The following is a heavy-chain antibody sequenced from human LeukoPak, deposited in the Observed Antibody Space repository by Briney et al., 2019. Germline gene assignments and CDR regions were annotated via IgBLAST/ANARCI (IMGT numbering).Heavy chain of an antibody. CDR1: GYTFTGHF. Sequence: ASVKVSCKASGYTFTGHFMHWVRQAPGQGLEWMGSIDPNSGGANSAQKFQGRVTMTRDTSISTVYMELSGLTSDDTAVYYCARPRSCCDATDVWGQGTTVTVSS. CDR2: IDPNSGGA. J-gene: IGHJ6*02. CDR3: ARPRSCCDATDV. D-gene: IGHD2-15*01. V-gene: IGHV1-2*02.